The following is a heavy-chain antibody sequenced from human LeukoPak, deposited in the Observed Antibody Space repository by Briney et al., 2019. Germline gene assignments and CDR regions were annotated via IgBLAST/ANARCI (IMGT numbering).Heavy chain of an antibody. J-gene: IGHJ4*02. CDR3: VKVKNFLTVTGYFDH. D-gene: IGHD2/OR15-2a*01. Sequence: QPGGSLRLSCAASGFTFDDYAMHWVRQVPWRGLEWVSSVSWSGSNIAYADSVKGRFSISRDNANNSLFLQMNGLKGEDTAFYYCVKVKNFLTVTGYFDHWGQGTLVVVSS. CDR1: GFTFDDYA. CDR2: VSWSGSNI. V-gene: IGHV3-9*01.